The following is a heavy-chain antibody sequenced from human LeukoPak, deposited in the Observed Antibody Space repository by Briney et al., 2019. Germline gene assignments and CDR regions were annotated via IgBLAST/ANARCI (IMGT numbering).Heavy chain of an antibody. CDR1: GGTFSSYA. D-gene: IGHD3-3*01. V-gene: IGHV1-69*13. CDR2: IIPIFGTA. Sequence: GASVKVSRKASGGTFSSYAISWVRQAPGQGLEWMGGIIPIFGTANYAQKFQGRATITADESTSTAYMELSSLRSEDTAVYYCASPYYDFWSGNSHFDYWGQGTLVTVSS. CDR3: ASPYYDFWSGNSHFDY. J-gene: IGHJ4*02.